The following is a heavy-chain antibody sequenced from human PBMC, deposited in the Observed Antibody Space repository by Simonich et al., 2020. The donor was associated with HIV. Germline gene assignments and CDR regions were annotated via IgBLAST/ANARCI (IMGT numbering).Heavy chain of an antibody. CDR3: ARHWGYDFWSGYYFDY. D-gene: IGHD3-3*01. V-gene: IGHV4-39*01. CDR1: GGSISSSSYY. Sequence: QLQLQESGPGLVKPSETLSLTCTVSGGSISSSSYYWGWIRQPPGKGLEWIGSIYYSGRTYYNPSRKSRVTISVDTSKNQFSLKLSSVTAADTAVYYCARHWGYDFWSGYYFDYWGQGTLVTVSS. J-gene: IGHJ4*02. CDR2: IYYSGRT.